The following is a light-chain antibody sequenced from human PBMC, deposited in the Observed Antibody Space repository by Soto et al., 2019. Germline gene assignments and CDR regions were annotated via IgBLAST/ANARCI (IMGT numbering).Light chain of an antibody. CDR1: QSVSSY. V-gene: IGKV3-11*01. J-gene: IGKJ4*01. CDR2: DAS. Sequence: EIVLTQSPATLSLSPGERATLSCRASQSVSSYLAWYQQKPGQAPGLLIYDASNRATGIPARFSGSGSGTDFTLNISSLEPEDDAVYYCQQRSNWLTFGGGTKVDTK. CDR3: QQRSNWLT.